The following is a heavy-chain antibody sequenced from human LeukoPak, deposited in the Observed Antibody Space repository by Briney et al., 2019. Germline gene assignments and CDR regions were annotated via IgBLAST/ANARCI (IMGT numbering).Heavy chain of an antibody. V-gene: IGHV4-34*01. CDR3: ARRLQFRIVNWFDP. CDR2: INHSGST. D-gene: IGHD5-24*01. Sequence: KSSETLSLTCAVYGGSFSGYYWSWIRQPPGKGLEWIGEINHSGSTNYNPSLKSRVTISVDTSKNQFSLKLSSVTAADTAVYYCARRLQFRIVNWFDPWGQGTLVTVSS. CDR1: GGSFSGYY. J-gene: IGHJ5*02.